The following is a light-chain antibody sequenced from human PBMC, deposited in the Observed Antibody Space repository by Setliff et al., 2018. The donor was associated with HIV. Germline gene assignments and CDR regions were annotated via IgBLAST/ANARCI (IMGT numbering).Light chain of an antibody. V-gene: IGLV2-14*03. J-gene: IGLJ2*01. CDR3: SSYGSGDTLL. CDR2: DVT. CDR1: SSDVGGYDY. Sequence: QSALTQPASVSGSPGQSITISCTGSSSDVGGYDYVSWYQQRPDKAPKLMIFDVTDRPSGVSNRFSGSKSGNTASLTISGLQAEDEAHYYCSSYGSGDTLLFGAGTKVTVL.